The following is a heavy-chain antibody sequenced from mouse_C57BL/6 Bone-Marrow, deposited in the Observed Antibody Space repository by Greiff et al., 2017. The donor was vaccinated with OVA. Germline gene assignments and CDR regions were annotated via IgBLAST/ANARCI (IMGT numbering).Heavy chain of an antibody. V-gene: IGHV1-59*01. CDR1: GYTFTSYW. CDR3: ARLYDGYYNFDY. CDR2: IDPSDSYT. Sequence: VQLQQPGAELVRPGTSVKLSCKASGYTFTSYWMHWVKQRPGQGLEWIGVIDPSDSYTNYNQKFKGKATLTVETSSSTAYMQLSSLTSEDSAVYYCARLYDGYYNFDYGGQGTTLTVSS. J-gene: IGHJ2*01. D-gene: IGHD2-3*01.